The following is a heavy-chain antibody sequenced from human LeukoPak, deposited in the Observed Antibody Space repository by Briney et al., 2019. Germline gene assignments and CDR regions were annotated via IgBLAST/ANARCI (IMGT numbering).Heavy chain of an antibody. V-gene: IGHV4-34*01. CDR1: GGSFSAYY. CDR2: INHSGST. CDR3: ARRRAVAGTWYFDL. D-gene: IGHD6-19*01. Sequence: PSVTLSLTCAVYGGSFSAYYWSWIRQPPGKGLEWIGEINHSGSTNYNPSLKSRVTISVDTSKNQFSLKLSSVTAADTAVYYCARRRAVAGTWYFDLWGRGTLVTVSS. J-gene: IGHJ2*01.